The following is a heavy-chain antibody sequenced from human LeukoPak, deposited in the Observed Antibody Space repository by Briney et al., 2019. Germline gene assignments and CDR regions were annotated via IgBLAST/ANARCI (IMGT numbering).Heavy chain of an antibody. CDR3: ARDPGVGATTVGFDY. CDR1: GGSISSSSYY. V-gene: IGHV4-39*07. J-gene: IGHJ4*02. Sequence: SEPLSLTCTVSGGSISSSSYYWGWIRQPPGKGLEWIGSIYYSGSTYYNPSLKSRVTISVDTSKNQFSLKLSSVTAADTAVYYCARDPGVGATTVGFDYWGQGTLVTVSS. CDR2: IYYSGST. D-gene: IGHD1-26*01.